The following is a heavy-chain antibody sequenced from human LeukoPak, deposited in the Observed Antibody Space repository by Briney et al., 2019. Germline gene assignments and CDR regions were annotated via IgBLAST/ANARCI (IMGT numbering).Heavy chain of an antibody. CDR1: GYTLTELS. V-gene: IGHV1-24*01. J-gene: IGHJ4*02. CDR3: ATGTQGWLQLAH. CDR2: FDPEDGET. Sequence: ASVKVSCKVSGYTLTELSMHWVRQAPGKGLEWMGGFDPEDGETIYAQKFQGRVTVTEDTSTDTAYMELSSLRSEDTAVYYCATGTQGWLQLAHWGQGTLVTVSS. D-gene: IGHD5-24*01.